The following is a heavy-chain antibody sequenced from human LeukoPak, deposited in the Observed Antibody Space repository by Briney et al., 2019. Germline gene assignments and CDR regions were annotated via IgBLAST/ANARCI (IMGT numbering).Heavy chain of an antibody. Sequence: SETLSLTCTASGGSISSYYWSWIRQPPGKGLEWIGYIYYSGSTNYNPSLKSRVTISVDTSKNQFSLKLSSVTAADTAVYYCARMGSSSSYYYYYYMDVWGKGTTVTVSS. V-gene: IGHV4-59*01. CDR2: IYYSGST. J-gene: IGHJ6*03. CDR1: GGSISSYY. D-gene: IGHD6-6*01. CDR3: ARMGSSSSYYYYYYMDV.